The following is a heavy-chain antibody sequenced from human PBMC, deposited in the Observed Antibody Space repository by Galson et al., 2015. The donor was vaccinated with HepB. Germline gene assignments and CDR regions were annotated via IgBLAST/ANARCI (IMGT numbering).Heavy chain of an antibody. Sequence: SVKVSCKASGSSFSSYSITWVRQAPGQGLEWMGWISPYNRNTDYSRKFQGRVILTTDIFTSTAYMELRSLRSDDTAVYYCARGALVAVVGATQNNWFDPWGQGTLVTVSS. CDR1: GSSFSSYS. CDR2: ISPYNRNT. CDR3: ARGALVAVVGATQNNWFDP. V-gene: IGHV1-18*04. J-gene: IGHJ5*02. D-gene: IGHD2-15*01.